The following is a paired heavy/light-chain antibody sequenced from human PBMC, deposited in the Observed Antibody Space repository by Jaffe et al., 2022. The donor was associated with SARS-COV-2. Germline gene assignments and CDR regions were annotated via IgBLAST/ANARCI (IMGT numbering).Heavy chain of an antibody. Sequence: QVQLVESGGGVVQPGRSLRLSCAASGFTFSSYAMHWFRQAPGKGLEWVAVISYDGGNIQFAESVKGRFTISRDNSNNTLYLEMNTLRPGDTAVYYCARDSDYWGQGTLVTVSS. J-gene: IGHJ4*02. V-gene: IGHV3-30*04. CDR1: GFTFSSYA. CDR3: ARDSDY. CDR2: ISYDGGNI.
Light chain of an antibody. CDR1: QDIDYY. V-gene: IGKV1-33*01. J-gene: IGKJ1*01. CDR3: QQYDSLPRT. CDR2: DAS. Sequence: DIQMTQSPSSLSASVGDRVTITCQASQDIDYYLNWYQQSPGKAPRLLISDASNLETGVPSRFSGSGSGTDFTFTISSLQPEDIATYYCQQYDSLPRTFGQGTKVQIK.